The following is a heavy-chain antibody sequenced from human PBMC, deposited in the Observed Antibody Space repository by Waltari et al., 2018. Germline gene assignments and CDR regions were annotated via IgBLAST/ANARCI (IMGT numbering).Heavy chain of an antibody. J-gene: IGHJ6*03. CDR3: ATTGVGSNYYYYMDV. V-gene: IGHV4-31*03. CDR2: IYYSGST. D-gene: IGHD1-26*01. CDR1: GGSISSGGYY. Sequence: QVQLQESGPGLVKPSQTLSLTCTVSGGSISSGGYYWSWIRQHPGKGLEWIGYIYYSGSTYYNPSLKSRVTISVDTSKNQFSLKLSSVTAADTAVYYCATTGVGSNYYYYMDVWGKGTTVTVSS.